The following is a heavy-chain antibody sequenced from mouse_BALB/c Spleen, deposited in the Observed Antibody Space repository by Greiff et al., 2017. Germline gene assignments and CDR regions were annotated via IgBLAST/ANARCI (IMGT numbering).Heavy chain of an antibody. CDR1: GFTFSSYA. J-gene: IGHJ2*01. CDR2: ISSGGST. Sequence: DVMLVESGGGLVKPGGSLKLSCAASGFTFSSYAMSWVRQTPEKRLEWVASISSGGSTYYPDSVKGRFTISRDNARNILYLQMSSLRSEDTAMYYCARGLYGRGYFDYWGQGTTLTVSS. V-gene: IGHV5-6-5*01. D-gene: IGHD1-1*01. CDR3: ARGLYGRGYFDY.